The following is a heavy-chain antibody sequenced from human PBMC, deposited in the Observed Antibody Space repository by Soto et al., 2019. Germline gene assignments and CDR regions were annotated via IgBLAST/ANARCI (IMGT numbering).Heavy chain of an antibody. V-gene: IGHV3-30-3*01. J-gene: IGHJ3*02. CDR3: ARALMVYAFDI. Sequence: GGSLRLSCAASGFTFSSYAMHWVRQAPGKGLEWVAVISYDGSNKYYADSVKGRFTISRDNSKNTLYPQMNSLRAEDTAVYYCARALMVYAFDIWGQGTMVTVSS. D-gene: IGHD2-8*01. CDR2: ISYDGSNK. CDR1: GFTFSSYA.